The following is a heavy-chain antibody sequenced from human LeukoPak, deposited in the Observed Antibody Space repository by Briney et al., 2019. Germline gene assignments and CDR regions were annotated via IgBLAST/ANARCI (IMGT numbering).Heavy chain of an antibody. J-gene: IGHJ4*02. CDR3: ARTVELAYCGGDCSGPFDY. CDR2: IIPIFGTA. V-gene: IGHV1-69*06. CDR1: GGTFSSYA. Sequence: ASVKVSCKASGGTFSSYAISWVRQAPGQGLEWMGGIIPIFGTANYAQKFQGRVTITADKSTSTAYMELSSLRSEDTAVYYCARTVELAYCGGDCSGPFDYWGQGTLVTVSS. D-gene: IGHD2-21*02.